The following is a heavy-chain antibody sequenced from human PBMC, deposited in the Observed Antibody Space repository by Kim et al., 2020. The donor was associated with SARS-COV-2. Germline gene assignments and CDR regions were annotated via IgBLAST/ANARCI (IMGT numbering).Heavy chain of an antibody. V-gene: IGHV1-2*06. CDR1: GYTFTGYY. CDR2: INPNSGGT. Sequence: ASVKVSCKASGYTFTGYYMHWVRQAPGQGLEWMGRINPNSGGTNYAQKFQGRVTMTRDTSISTAYMELSRLRSDDTAVYYCARWGLGYCSGGSCHRLRFDPWGQGTLVTVSS. CDR3: ARWGLGYCSGGSCHRLRFDP. D-gene: IGHD2-15*01. J-gene: IGHJ5*02.